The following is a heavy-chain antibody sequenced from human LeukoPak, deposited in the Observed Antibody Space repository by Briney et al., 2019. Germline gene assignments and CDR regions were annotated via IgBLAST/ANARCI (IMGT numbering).Heavy chain of an antibody. Sequence: GDSLKITCKGSGYSFTSYWIGWVRQMPGTGLSCMGIIYPGDSDTRYSPSFQGQVTISADKSISTAYLQWSSLKASDTAMYYCARLSAAAGYNWFDPWGQGTLVTVSS. CDR2: IYPGDSDT. V-gene: IGHV5-51*01. CDR3: ARLSAAAGYNWFDP. J-gene: IGHJ5*02. D-gene: IGHD6-13*01. CDR1: GYSFTSYW.